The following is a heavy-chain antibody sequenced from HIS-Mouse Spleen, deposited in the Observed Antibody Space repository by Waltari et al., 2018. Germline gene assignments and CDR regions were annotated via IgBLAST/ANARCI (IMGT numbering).Heavy chain of an antibody. CDR3: AREIPYSSSWYDWYFDL. J-gene: IGHJ2*01. V-gene: IGHV4-39*07. D-gene: IGHD6-13*01. CDR2: IYYSGST. CDR1: GGSIRISSYY. Sequence: QLQLQESGPGLVKPSETLSLTCTVSGGSIRISSYYCGWIRQPPGKGLEWIGSIYYSGSTYYNPSLKSRVTISVDTSKNQFSLKLSSVTAADTAVYYCAREIPYSSSWYDWYFDLWGRGTLVTVSS.